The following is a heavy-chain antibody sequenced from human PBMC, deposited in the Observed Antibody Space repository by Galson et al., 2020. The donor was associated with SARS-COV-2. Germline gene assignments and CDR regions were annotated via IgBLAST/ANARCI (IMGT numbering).Heavy chain of an antibody. CDR3: AKGASSSWNVHLDH. Sequence: GGSLRLSCAASGFTFNRYAMTWVRQAPGKGLEWVASFSSFGAVSYYAPSVEGRFTISRDNSRNTVSLQMNSLTVEDTAIYYCAKGASSSWNVHLDHWGQGTLVTVPS. CDR2: FSSFGAVS. D-gene: IGHD6-13*01. J-gene: IGHJ4*02. CDR1: GFTFNRYA. V-gene: IGHV3-23*01.